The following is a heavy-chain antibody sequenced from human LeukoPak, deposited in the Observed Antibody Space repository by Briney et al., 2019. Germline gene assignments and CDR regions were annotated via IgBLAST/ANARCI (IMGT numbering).Heavy chain of an antibody. Sequence: GGALRLSCAASGFSFNSHNMNWVRQAPGKWLEWVSFISSSSHYIYYADSVKGRFTISRDNAKNSLYLQMSSLRAEDTAVYYCARNLGSCTSTSCYSDFGSWGQGTLVTVS. CDR3: ARNLGSCTSTSCYSDFGS. CDR2: ISSSSHYI. CDR1: GFSFNSHN. V-gene: IGHV3-21*01. D-gene: IGHD2-2*01. J-gene: IGHJ4*02.